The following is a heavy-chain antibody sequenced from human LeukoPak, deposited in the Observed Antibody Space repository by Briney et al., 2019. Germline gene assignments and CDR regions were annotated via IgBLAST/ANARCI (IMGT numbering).Heavy chain of an antibody. CDR3: ARGSIPGYYFDY. V-gene: IGHV1-69*13. D-gene: IGHD3-10*01. CDR1: GYTFTSYA. CDR2: IIPIFGTA. Sequence: ASVKVSCKASGYTFTSYAISWVRQAPGQGLEWMGGIIPIFGTANYAQKFQGRVTITADESTSTAYMEPSSLRSEDTAVYYCARGSIPGYYFDYWGQGTLVTVSS. J-gene: IGHJ4*02.